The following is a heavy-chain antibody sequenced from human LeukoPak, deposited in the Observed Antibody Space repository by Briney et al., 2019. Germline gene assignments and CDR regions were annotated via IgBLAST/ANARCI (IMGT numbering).Heavy chain of an antibody. CDR2: IYYSGST. V-gene: IGHV4-30-4*01. D-gene: IGHD2-15*01. CDR3: ARDLPGRGSGGIGY. J-gene: IGHJ4*02. Sequence: PSETLSLTCTVSGDSISSGDFYWSWIRQPPGKGLEWIGHIYYSGSTYYNPSLKSRVTISVDMSKNQFSLNLSPVTAADTAVYYCARDLPGRGSGGIGYWGQGTLVTVSS. CDR1: GDSISSGDFY.